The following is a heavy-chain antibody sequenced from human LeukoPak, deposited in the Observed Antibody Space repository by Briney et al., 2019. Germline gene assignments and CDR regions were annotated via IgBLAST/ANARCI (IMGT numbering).Heavy chain of an antibody. J-gene: IGHJ4*02. D-gene: IGHD1-26*01. V-gene: IGHV3-23*01. Sequence: QTGGSLRLSCAASGFTFISYAMSWVRQAPGKGLEWVSAISGSGGSTYYADSVKGRFTISRDNSKNTLYLQMNSLRAEDTAVYYCAKALVGARGHYFDYWGQGTLVTVSS. CDR3: AKALVGARGHYFDY. CDR2: ISGSGGST. CDR1: GFTFISYA.